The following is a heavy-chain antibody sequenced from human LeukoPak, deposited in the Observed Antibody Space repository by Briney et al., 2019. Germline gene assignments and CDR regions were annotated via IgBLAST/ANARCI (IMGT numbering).Heavy chain of an antibody. J-gene: IGHJ1*01. Sequence: PGRSQRLSCVVSGFTLDDYAMHWVRQGPGKGLEWVSGISWKSGSIDYADSVKGRFTISRDNAKNSLYLQMNSLRAEDTALYYCAKDLYSSSKKYFHHWGQGTLVTVSS. CDR1: GFTLDDYA. D-gene: IGHD6-13*01. V-gene: IGHV3-9*01. CDR2: ISWKSGSI. CDR3: AKDLYSSSKKYFHH.